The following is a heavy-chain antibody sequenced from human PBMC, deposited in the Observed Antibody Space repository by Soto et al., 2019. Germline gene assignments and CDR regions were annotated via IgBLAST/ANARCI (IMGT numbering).Heavy chain of an antibody. Sequence: PSETLSLTCTVSGGSISSGDYYWSWIRQPPGKGLEWIGNIYYSGSTYYNPSLKSRVTISIDTSKNQFSLKLSSVTAADTAVYYCARKYNWNYIGGWFDPWGQATLVTVSS. J-gene: IGHJ5*02. CDR2: IYYSGST. CDR1: GGSISSGDYY. CDR3: ARKYNWNYIGGWFDP. D-gene: IGHD1-7*01. V-gene: IGHV4-30-4*01.